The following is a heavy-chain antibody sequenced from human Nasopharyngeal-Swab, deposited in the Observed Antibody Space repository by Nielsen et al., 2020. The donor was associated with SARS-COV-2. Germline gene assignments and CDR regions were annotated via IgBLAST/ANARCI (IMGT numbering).Heavy chain of an antibody. Sequence: SETLSLTCAVYGGSFSGYYWSWIRQPPGKGLEWIGEINHSGSTNYNPSLKSRVTISVDTSENQFSLKLSSVTAADTAVYYCARGSPRSGMDVWGQGTTVTVSS. J-gene: IGHJ6*02. CDR1: GGSFSGYY. CDR3: ARGSPRSGMDV. V-gene: IGHV4-34*01. CDR2: INHSGST.